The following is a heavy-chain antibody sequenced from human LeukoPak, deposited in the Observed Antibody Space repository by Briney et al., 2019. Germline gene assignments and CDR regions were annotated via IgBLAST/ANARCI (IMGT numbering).Heavy chain of an antibody. Sequence: EASVKVSCKVSGYTLTELSMHWVRQAPGKGLEWMGGFDPEDGETIYAQKFQGRVTMTEDTSTDTAYMELSSLRSEDTAVYYCAIAAAPTGWFDPWGQGTLVTVSS. J-gene: IGHJ5*02. D-gene: IGHD6-13*01. CDR1: GYTLTELS. V-gene: IGHV1-24*01. CDR2: FDPEDGET. CDR3: AIAAAPTGWFDP.